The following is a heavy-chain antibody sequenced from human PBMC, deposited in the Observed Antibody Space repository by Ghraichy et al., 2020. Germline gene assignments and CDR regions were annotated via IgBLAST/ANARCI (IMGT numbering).Heavy chain of an antibody. V-gene: IGHV4-34*01. CDR3: ARIRGRGGFNWFDP. CDR2: INHSGST. Sequence: SETLSLTCAVYGGSFIGYYWCWIRQPPGKGLEWIGEINHSGSTNYNPSLKSRVTISVDTSKNQFSLKLSSVTAADTAVYYCARIRGRGGFNWFDPWGQGTLVTVSS. CDR1: GGSFIGYY. D-gene: IGHD2-15*01. J-gene: IGHJ5*02.